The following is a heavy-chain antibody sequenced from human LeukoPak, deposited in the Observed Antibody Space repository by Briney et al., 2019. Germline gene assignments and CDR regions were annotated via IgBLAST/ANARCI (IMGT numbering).Heavy chain of an antibody. CDR2: IYSGGAT. CDR1: GFTVSGNY. Sequence: GGSLRLSCAASGFTVSGNYMTWVRQAPGKGLEWVSVIYSGGATYYADSVKGRFSISRDNSKNTLYLQMNSLKTEDTAVYYCITVTEYYGSGSFGYWGQGTLVTVSS. D-gene: IGHD3-10*01. V-gene: IGHV3-66*01. J-gene: IGHJ4*02. CDR3: ITVTEYYGSGSFGY.